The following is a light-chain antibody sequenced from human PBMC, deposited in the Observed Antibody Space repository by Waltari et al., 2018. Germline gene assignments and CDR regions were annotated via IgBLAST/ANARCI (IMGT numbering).Light chain of an antibody. CDR3: QQYYSTLYT. CDR2: WAS. V-gene: IGKV4-1*01. Sequence: DIVMTQSPDSLSVSLCERVTINCKSSQSVLYSSNNKNYLAWYQQKPGQRPKLLIYWASTRESGVPDRFSGSGSGTDFTLTISSLQAEDVAVYYCQQYYSTLYTFGQGTKLEIK. J-gene: IGKJ2*01. CDR1: QSVLYSSNNKNY.